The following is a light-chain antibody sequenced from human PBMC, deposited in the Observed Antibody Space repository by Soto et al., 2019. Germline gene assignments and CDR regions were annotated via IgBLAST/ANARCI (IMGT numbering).Light chain of an antibody. CDR1: QSISSW. Sequence: DIQMTQSPSTLSASVGDRVTITCRASQSISSWLAWYQQKPGKAPNLLIYKASTLESGVPSRFSGSGSGTEFTLASSSVQPDDFATYDCQQYKSYPLTFGGGTKVDIK. V-gene: IGKV1-5*03. CDR2: KAS. J-gene: IGKJ4*01. CDR3: QQYKSYPLT.